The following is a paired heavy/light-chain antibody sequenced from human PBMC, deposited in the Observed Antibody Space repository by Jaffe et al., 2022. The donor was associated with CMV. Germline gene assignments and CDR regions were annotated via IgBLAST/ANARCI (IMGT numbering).Heavy chain of an antibody. V-gene: IGHV3-53*01. CDR3: ATSSSSSLFGFFGY. D-gene: IGHD2-2*01. Sequence: EVQLMESGGGLTQPGGSLRLSCAASGLSVTNYYVTWVRQAPGKGLEWVSVLYRGGDTYYADSVKGRFTISRDISKNTVFLQMTSLRAEDTAIYFCATSSSSSLFGFFGYWGQGTLVTVSS. CDR1: GLSVTNYY. J-gene: IGHJ4*02. CDR2: LYRGGDT.
Light chain of an antibody. CDR1: NIGTKS. CDR2: YDH. J-gene: IGLJ1*01. V-gene: IGLV3-21*04. Sequence: SYVLTQPPSVSVAPGRTATIPCAGNNIGTKSVHWYQQKPGQAPVLVINYDHERPSGIPERFSGSKSGNTATLTISRVEAGDEADYYCQLWDSGTDHSYVFGTGTKVTVL. CDR3: QLWDSGTDHSYV.